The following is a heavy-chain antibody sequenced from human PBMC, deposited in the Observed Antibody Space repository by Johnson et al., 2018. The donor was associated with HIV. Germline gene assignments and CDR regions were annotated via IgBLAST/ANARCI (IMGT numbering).Heavy chain of an antibody. Sequence: VQLVESGGGLVQPGGSLRLSCAASGFTFSSYDMHWVRQATGKGLEWVSAIGTAGDTYYPGSVKGRFTISRENAKNSLYLQMNSLRAGDTAVYYCARSITGAHRCAFDILGQGPMVTVSS. J-gene: IGHJ3*02. D-gene: IGHD1-20*01. CDR1: GFTFSSYD. CDR3: ARSITGAHRCAFDI. V-gene: IGHV3-13*01. CDR2: IGTAGDT.